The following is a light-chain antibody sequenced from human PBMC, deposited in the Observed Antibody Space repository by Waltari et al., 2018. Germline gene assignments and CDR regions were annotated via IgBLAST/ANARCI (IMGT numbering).Light chain of an antibody. Sequence: DIQLTQSPSFVSASVGDRVTITCRASQDISTYVAWYQQKPGKAPSLLIFAASTLQSGVPSRFSGSGSGTEFTLTISSLHPEDFATYYCQQVNSYPVTFGPGTKVDIK. CDR1: QDISTY. J-gene: IGKJ3*01. V-gene: IGKV1-9*01. CDR2: AAS. CDR3: QQVNSYPVT.